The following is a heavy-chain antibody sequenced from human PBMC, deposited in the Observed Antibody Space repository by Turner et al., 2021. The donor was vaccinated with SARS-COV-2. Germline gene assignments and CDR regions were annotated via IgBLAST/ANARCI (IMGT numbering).Heavy chain of an antibody. CDR3: ARGISSSSRYFNWFDP. Sequence: QLQLQESGPGVVKPSETLSLTCGVSGDSITRRSFSWGWIRQSPGKGLEWLGSLYYGGATYYNPSINNRVTVSVDTSKNQFSLRLTSVTAADTAVYSCARGISSSSRYFNWFDPWGQGTLVTVSS. CDR1: GDSITRRSFS. CDR2: LYYGGAT. J-gene: IGHJ5*02. V-gene: IGHV4-39*01. D-gene: IGHD6-13*01.